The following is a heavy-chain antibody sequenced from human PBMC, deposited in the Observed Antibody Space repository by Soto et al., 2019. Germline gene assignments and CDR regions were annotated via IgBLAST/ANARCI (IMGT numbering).Heavy chain of an antibody. CDR2: IYYSGTT. V-gene: IGHV4-28*03. D-gene: IGHD6-6*01. CDR1: AYSISIRNW. J-gene: IGHJ6*02. CDR3: ARGSSIAGLYYGMDV. Sequence: SETLSLTCAFSAYSISIRNWWGWIRQPPGKGLEWIGYIYYSGTTYYNPSLKSRVTMSVDTSKNQFSLKLTSVTAVDTAVYYCARGSSIAGLYYGMDVWGQGTTVT.